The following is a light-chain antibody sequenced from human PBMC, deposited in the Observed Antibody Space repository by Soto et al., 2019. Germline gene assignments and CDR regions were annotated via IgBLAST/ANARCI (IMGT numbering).Light chain of an antibody. CDR2: TTN. CDR3: LLYYGGAHLV. CDR1: TGAVTSGNY. Sequence: QAVVTQEPSLTVSPGGTVTLTCASNTGAVTSGNYPSWFQQKPGQPPRTLIYTTNSRHSWTPARFSGSLLGGKATLTLSGVQPEDEADYYCLLYYGGAHLVFGGGTKVTVI. J-gene: IGLJ2*01. V-gene: IGLV7-43*01.